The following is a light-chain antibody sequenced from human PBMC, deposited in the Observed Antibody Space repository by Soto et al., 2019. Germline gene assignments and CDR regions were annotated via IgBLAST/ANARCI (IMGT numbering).Light chain of an antibody. CDR3: QQSYSTPPT. V-gene: IGKV1-39*01. Sequence: DIQMARSPYARYASVEGRGAITGLASQTINRYFNWYQYKPGKAPKLLIYGASSLQSGVPSRFSGSGSGTDFTLTISSLQPEDFAIYYCQQSYSTPPTFGQGTKVDIK. CDR1: QTINRY. CDR2: GAS. J-gene: IGKJ1*01.